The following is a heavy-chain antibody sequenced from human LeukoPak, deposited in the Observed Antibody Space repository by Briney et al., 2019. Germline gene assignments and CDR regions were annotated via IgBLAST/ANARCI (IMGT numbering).Heavy chain of an antibody. Sequence: PGGSLRLSCAASGFTFSSYAMSWVRQAPGKGLEWVSAISGSGGSTYYAGSAKGRFTISRDNSKNTLYLQMNSLRAEDTAVYYCAKGPNVGDVALDIWGQGTMVTVSS. J-gene: IGHJ3*02. D-gene: IGHD3-16*01. CDR2: ISGSGGST. V-gene: IGHV3-23*01. CDR3: AKGPNVGDVALDI. CDR1: GFTFSSYA.